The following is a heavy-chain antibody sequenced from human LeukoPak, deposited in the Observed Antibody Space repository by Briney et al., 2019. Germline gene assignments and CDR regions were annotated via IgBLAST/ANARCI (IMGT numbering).Heavy chain of an antibody. J-gene: IGHJ4*02. D-gene: IGHD2-2*02. CDR1: GYTFTSYD. Sequence: ASVKVSCKASGYTFTSYDINWVRQAPGQGLEWMGWISAYNGNTNYAQKLQGRVTMTTDTSTSTAYMELRSLRSDDTAVYYCARDLESGIVVVPAAIPNYWGQGTLVTVSS. CDR3: ARDLESGIVVVPAAIPNY. CDR2: ISAYNGNT. V-gene: IGHV1-18*01.